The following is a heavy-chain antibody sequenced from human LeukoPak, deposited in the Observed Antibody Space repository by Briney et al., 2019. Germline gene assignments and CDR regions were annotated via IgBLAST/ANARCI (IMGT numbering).Heavy chain of an antibody. CDR3: ARVLRFLNGMDV. V-gene: IGHV3-13*01. CDR1: GFTFSSYD. Sequence: PGGSLRLSCAASGFTFSSYDMHWVRQATGEGLEWVSAIGTAGDTYYPGSVKGRFTISRENAKNSLYLQMNSLRAGDTAVYYCARVLRFLNGMDVWGQGTTVTVSS. CDR2: IGTAGDT. D-gene: IGHD3-3*01. J-gene: IGHJ6*02.